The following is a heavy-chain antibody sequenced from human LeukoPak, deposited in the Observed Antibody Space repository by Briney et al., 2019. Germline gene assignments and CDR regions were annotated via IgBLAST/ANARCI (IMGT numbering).Heavy chain of an antibody. CDR2: IEASDVNT. Sequence: GGSLRLSCAASRFTFSAYAMYWVRQAPGKGLEWVSCIEASDVNTYYADSVKGRFAISRDNSKNTLYLQMSSLRAEDTAVYYCAKGSGSGWYGWFDPWGQGTLVTVSS. V-gene: IGHV3-23*01. CDR1: RFTFSAYA. D-gene: IGHD6-19*01. CDR3: AKGSGSGWYGWFDP. J-gene: IGHJ5*02.